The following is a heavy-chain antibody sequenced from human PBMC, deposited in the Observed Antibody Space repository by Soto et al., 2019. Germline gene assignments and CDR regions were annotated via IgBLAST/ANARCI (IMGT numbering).Heavy chain of an antibody. V-gene: IGHV3-30-3*01. Sequence: PDGSQRLSCGASRLSFSSYSTHGGGQAPAKGLKRVAVISYDGSKKYYADSVKGRFTISRDYSKNTLYLQMNSLRAEDTAVYYCAKDRVPNDSSGYYSILTDSWGQGP. CDR2: ISYDGSKK. D-gene: IGHD3-22*01. CDR3: AKDRVPNDSSGYYSILTDS. CDR1: RLSFSSYS. J-gene: IGHJ4*02.